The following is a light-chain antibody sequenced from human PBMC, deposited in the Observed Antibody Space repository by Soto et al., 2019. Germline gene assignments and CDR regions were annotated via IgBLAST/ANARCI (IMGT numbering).Light chain of an antibody. CDR3: QQLNSYPPEYT. V-gene: IGKV1-9*01. J-gene: IGKJ2*01. CDR1: QGISSY. CDR2: AAS. Sequence: IQLTQSPSSLSASVGDRVTITCRASQGISSYLAWYQQKPGKAPKLLIYAASTLQSGVPSRFSGSGSGTDFTLTISSRQPEDFATYYCQQLNSYPPEYTFGQGTKLEIK.